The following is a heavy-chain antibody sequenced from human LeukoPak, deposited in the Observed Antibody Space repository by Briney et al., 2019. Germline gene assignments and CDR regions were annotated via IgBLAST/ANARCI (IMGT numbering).Heavy chain of an antibody. CDR3: ARGLLVGAHFLDY. CDR1: GFTFSSYA. V-gene: IGHV3-23*01. Sequence: PGGSLRLSCAASGFTFSSYAMSWVRQAPGKGLEWVSGISGSGGSTYYADSVKGRFTISRDNSKNTLYLQMNSLRAEDTAVYYCARGLLVGAHFLDYWGQGTLVTVSS. J-gene: IGHJ4*02. D-gene: IGHD1-26*01. CDR2: ISGSGGST.